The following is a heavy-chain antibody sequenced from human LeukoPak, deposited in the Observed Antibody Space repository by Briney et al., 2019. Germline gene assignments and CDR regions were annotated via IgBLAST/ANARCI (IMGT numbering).Heavy chain of an antibody. CDR3: ARDLPRTLTTFDI. CDR1: GGSISSGDYY. J-gene: IGHJ3*02. V-gene: IGHV4-30-4*08. CDR2: IYYSGGT. Sequence: SQTLSLTCTVSGGSISSGDYYWSWIRQPPGKGLEWIGYIYYSGGTYYNPSLKSRVTISVDTSKNQFSLKLSSVTAADTAVYYCARDLPRTLTTFDIWGQGTMVTVSS. D-gene: IGHD3-9*01.